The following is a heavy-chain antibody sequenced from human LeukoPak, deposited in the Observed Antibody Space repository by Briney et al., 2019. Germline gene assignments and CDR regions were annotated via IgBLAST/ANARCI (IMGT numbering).Heavy chain of an antibody. D-gene: IGHD3-22*01. V-gene: IGHV4-39*01. CDR3: AGSSGYLGDDVFDS. CDR1: RASFNGSDYC. CDR2: IYYRGNT. Sequence: SETLSLTCSVSRASFNGSDYCWCWVRPPPEKRLGWTGTIYYRGNTYYNPSLTSRVTISADTSKMQFSLKLTSATAADTAVYYCAGSSGYLGDDVFDSWGRGTLVTVSS. J-gene: IGHJ3*02.